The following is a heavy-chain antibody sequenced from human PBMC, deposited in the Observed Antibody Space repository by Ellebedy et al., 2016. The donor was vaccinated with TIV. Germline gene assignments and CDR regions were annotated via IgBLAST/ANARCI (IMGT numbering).Heavy chain of an antibody. CDR3: ARVKHGAIYGMDV. Sequence: SVKVSXXASGGTFSSYAISWVRQAPGQGLEWMGGIIPIFGTANYAQKFQGRVTITADESTSTAYMELSSLRSEDTAVYYCARVKHGAIYGMDVWGQGTTVTVSS. V-gene: IGHV1-69*13. CDR1: GGTFSSYA. J-gene: IGHJ6*02. CDR2: IIPIFGTA. D-gene: IGHD2-21*01.